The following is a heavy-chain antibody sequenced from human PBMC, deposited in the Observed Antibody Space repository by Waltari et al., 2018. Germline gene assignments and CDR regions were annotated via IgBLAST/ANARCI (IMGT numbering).Heavy chain of an antibody. CDR2: IYYSGST. V-gene: IGHV4-39*01. J-gene: IGHJ4*02. D-gene: IGHD5-18*01. CDR3: ARAGGYSYGYFDY. CDR1: GGSISSSSYY. Sequence: QLQLQESGPGLVKPSETLSLPCTVSGGSISSSSYYCGWIRQPPGKGLEWIGSIYYSGSTYDTPTLKSPVTIYVDTTKNQFSLKLSSVTAADTAVYYCARAGGYSYGYFDYWGQGTLVTVSS.